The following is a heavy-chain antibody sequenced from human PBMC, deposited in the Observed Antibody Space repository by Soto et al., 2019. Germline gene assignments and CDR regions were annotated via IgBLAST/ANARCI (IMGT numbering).Heavy chain of an antibody. D-gene: IGHD3-10*01. J-gene: IGHJ6*02. Sequence: PSETLSLTCTVSGGSISGHYWNWIRQTPGRGLEWIGYIYYSGSTQYNPSLRSRVTISVDTSKKQFSLNLISVTAADTAVYYCARDHGSGRNYYYGMDVWGQGTTVTVSS. CDR1: GGSISGHY. CDR3: ARDHGSGRNYYYGMDV. V-gene: IGHV4-59*11. CDR2: IYYSGST.